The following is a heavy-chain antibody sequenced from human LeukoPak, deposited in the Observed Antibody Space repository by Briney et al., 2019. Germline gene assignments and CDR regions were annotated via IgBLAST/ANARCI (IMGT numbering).Heavy chain of an antibody. CDR2: INAGNGNT. D-gene: IGHD2-15*01. CDR3: ARAGWWQPAYFDY. Sequence: ASVKVSCKASGYTFTSYAMHWVRQAPGQRLEWMGWINAGNGNTKYSQKFQGRVTITRDTSASTAYMELSSLRSEDTAVYYGARAGWWQPAYFDYWGQGTLVTVSS. V-gene: IGHV1-3*01. J-gene: IGHJ4*02. CDR1: GYTFTSYA.